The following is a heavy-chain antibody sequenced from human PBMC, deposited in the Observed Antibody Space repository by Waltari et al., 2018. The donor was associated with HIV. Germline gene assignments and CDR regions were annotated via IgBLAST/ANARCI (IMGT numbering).Heavy chain of an antibody. CDR3: ARDDIAVRGRGIQNFYFYYGMDV. D-gene: IGHD6-19*01. V-gene: IGHV4-59*01. CDR2: IYCSGST. CDR1: GGSISSNY. J-gene: IGHJ6*02. Sequence: QVQLQESGPGLVKPSATLSLTCSVSGGSISSNYWSWIRQPPEKGLERIGYIYCSGSTNYNPSLKSRVTISVDTSKDQFSLKLTSVTAADTAVYYCARDDIAVRGRGIQNFYFYYGMDVWGQGTTVTVSS.